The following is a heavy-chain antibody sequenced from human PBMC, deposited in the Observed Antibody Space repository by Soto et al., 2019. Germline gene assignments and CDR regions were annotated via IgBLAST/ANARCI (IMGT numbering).Heavy chain of an antibody. CDR2: MNPNSGNT. J-gene: IGHJ6*02. CDR3: AREPGYCTNGVCYFYYGLEV. CDR1: GYTFTSYD. Sequence: ASVKVSCKASGYTFTSYDINWVRQATGQGLELRGWMNPNSGNTGYAQKFQGGVTMTRNTSISTAYMELSSLRSDDTAVYYCAREPGYCTNGVCYFYYGLEVWGQGTTVTVSS. D-gene: IGHD2-8*01. V-gene: IGHV1-8*01.